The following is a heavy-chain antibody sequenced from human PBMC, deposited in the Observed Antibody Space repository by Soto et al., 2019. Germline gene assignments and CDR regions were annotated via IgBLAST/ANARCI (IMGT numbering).Heavy chain of an antibody. CDR2: VFYNGST. V-gene: IGHV4-59*08. CDR3: ARLRGYCGGGTCHELQFDP. J-gene: IGHJ5*02. D-gene: IGHD2-15*01. CDR1: GGSISGYS. Sequence: QEQLQESGPGLVKPSETLSLTCTVSGGSISGYSWTWIRQPPGKGLEWIGYVFYNGSTSYSPSLKSRVTISEDTSKSQFSLRLSSVTAADTAVYYCARLRGYCGGGTCHELQFDPWGHGILVTVSS.